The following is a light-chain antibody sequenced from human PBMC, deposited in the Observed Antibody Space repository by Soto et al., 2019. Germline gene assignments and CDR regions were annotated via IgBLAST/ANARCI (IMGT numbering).Light chain of an antibody. CDR2: DAS. V-gene: IGKV3-11*01. Sequence: EIVLTQSPATLSLSPWERAAVSCRASQSVSSYLAWYQQKPGQAPRLLIYDASNRATGIPARFSGSGSGTDFTLTISSLEPEDFAVYYCQQRSNWPPTFGQGTKVDI. CDR3: QQRSNWPPT. CDR1: QSVSSY. J-gene: IGKJ1*01.